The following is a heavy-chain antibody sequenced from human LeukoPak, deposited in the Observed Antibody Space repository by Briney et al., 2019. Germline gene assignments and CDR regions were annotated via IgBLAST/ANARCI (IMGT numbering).Heavy chain of an antibody. D-gene: IGHD2-2*01. J-gene: IGHJ3*02. V-gene: IGHV4-34*01. CDR1: GGSFSGYY. Sequence: SETLSLTCTVYGGSFSGYYWSWIRQPPGKGLEWIGEINHSGSTNYNPSLKSRVTISVDTSKNQFSLKLSSVTAADTAVYYCARVRYCSSTICYSESAFDIWGQGTMVTVSS. CDR3: ARVRYCSSTICYSESAFDI. CDR2: INHSGST.